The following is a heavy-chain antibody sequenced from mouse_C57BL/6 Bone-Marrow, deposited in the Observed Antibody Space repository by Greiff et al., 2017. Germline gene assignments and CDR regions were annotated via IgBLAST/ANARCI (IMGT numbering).Heavy chain of an antibody. CDR2: IDPENGDT. CDR3: TTPLCNDEGY. Sequence: VQLQQSGAELVRPGASVKLSCTASGFNIKDDYMHWVKQRPEQGLEWIGWIDPENGDTEYASKFQGKATITADTSSNTAYLQLSSLTSEDTADYYCTTPLCNDEGYWGQGTTLTVSS. V-gene: IGHV14-4*01. J-gene: IGHJ2*01. D-gene: IGHD6-5*01. CDR1: GFNIKDDY.